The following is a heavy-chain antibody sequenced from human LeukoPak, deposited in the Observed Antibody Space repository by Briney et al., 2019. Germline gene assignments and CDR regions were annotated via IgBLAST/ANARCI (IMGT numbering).Heavy chain of an antibody. V-gene: IGHV1-2*02. CDR3: ARDLGRDGSGWYPYHDY. D-gene: IGHD6-13*01. J-gene: IGHJ4*02. Sequence: ASVKVSCKASGYSFTGYYMHWVRQAPGQGLEWMGWIIPNSGVTNYAQKFQGRVTLTRDTSISTAYMELSRLTSDDTAMYYCARDLGRDGSGWYPYHDYWGQGTRVTVSS. CDR2: IIPNSGVT. CDR1: GYSFTGYY.